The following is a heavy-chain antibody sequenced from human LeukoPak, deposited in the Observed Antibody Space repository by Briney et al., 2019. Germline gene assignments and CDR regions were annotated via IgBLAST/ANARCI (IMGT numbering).Heavy chain of an antibody. D-gene: IGHD2-8*01. CDR3: ASAHGVYNWFDP. Sequence: ASVKVSCKASGYTFTSYGISWVRQAPGQGLEWMGIINPSGGSTSYAQKFQGRVTMTRDTSTSTVYMELSSLRSEDTAVYYCASAHGVYNWFDPWGQGTLVTVSS. CDR1: GYTFTSYG. J-gene: IGHJ5*02. V-gene: IGHV1-46*01. CDR2: INPSGGST.